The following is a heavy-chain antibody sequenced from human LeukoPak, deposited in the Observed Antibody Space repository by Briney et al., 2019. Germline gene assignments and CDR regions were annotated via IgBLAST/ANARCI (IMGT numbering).Heavy chain of an antibody. D-gene: IGHD6-19*01. J-gene: IGHJ4*01. Sequence: ASVKVSCKASGYTFTSYGMNWVRQAPGQGLEWMGWIGRDGDDRKYAAKVQGRVTMTKDTSTSTAYMELRSLTSDDTAVYYCVRGMAVAGIYLYWGQGTLVTVSS. CDR1: GYTFTSYG. CDR2: IGRDGDDR. V-gene: IGHV1-18*01. CDR3: VRGMAVAGIYLY.